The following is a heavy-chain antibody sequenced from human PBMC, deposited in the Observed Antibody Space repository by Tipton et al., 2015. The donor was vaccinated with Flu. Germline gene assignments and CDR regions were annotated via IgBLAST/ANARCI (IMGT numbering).Heavy chain of an antibody. CDR2: ISGSGGSP. CDR3: AKNYKSATYFRDYYYYGMDV. CDR1: GFTFSSYA. J-gene: IGHJ6*02. D-gene: IGHD3-10*01. Sequence: SLRLSCAASGFTFSSYAMSWVRQGPGKGLEWVSAISGSGGSPYYAESVKGRLTISRDNSRNTLYLQMNSLRAEDTAVYYCAKNYKSATYFRDYYYYGMDVWGHGTTVTVSS. V-gene: IGHV3-23*01.